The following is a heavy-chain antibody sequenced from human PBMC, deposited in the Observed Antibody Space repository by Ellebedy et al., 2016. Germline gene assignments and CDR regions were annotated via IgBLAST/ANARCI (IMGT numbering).Heavy chain of an antibody. CDR3: ARYYYGSGSYSYYFDY. CDR2: IDWDDDK. J-gene: IGHJ4*02. Sequence: SGPTLVKPTQTLTLTCTFSGFSLSTSGMCVSWIRQPPGKALEWLARIDWDDDKRYSPSLKSRLTITKDTSKNQVVLTMTNMDPVDTATYYCARYYYGSGSYSYYFDYWGQGTLVTVSS. CDR1: GFSLSTSGMC. D-gene: IGHD3-10*01. V-gene: IGHV2-5*08.